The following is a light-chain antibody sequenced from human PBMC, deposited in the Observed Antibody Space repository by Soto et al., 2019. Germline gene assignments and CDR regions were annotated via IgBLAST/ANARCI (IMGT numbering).Light chain of an antibody. V-gene: IGKV1-6*01. J-gene: IGKJ1*01. Sequence: ALQTTQSPSSLSASVGDRVTITCRASQGIRNDLGWYQEKPGKAPKLLIYAASSLHTGVPSRFNGSGSGTDFTLTIGSLQPEDFATYYCLQDYKYPRTFGQGTKVEIK. CDR1: QGIRND. CDR2: AAS. CDR3: LQDYKYPRT.